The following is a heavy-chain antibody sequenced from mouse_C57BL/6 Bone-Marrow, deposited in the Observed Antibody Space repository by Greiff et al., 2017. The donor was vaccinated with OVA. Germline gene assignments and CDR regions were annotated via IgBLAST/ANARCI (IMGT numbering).Heavy chain of an antibody. CDR3: AREDIRYYGSSYYAMDY. J-gene: IGHJ4*01. CDR1: GYAFTNYL. CDR2: INPGSGST. Sequence: QVQLQQSGAELVRPGTSVKVSCKASGYAFTNYLIEWVKQRPGQGLEWIGVINPGSGSTNYNEKFKGKATFTADTSSNTAYMQLSSLTTEDSAIYYCAREDIRYYGSSYYAMDYWGQGTSVTVSS. D-gene: IGHD1-1*01. V-gene: IGHV1-54*02.